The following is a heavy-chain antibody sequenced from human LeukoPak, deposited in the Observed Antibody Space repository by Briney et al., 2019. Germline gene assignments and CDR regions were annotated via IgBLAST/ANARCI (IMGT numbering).Heavy chain of an antibody. J-gene: IGHJ3*02. CDR3: YGSGGYYVDAFDI. Sequence: PSETLSLTCTVSGGSISSSSYYWGWIRQPPGTGLGWIACIYYSRNTYYNPSLKSRATISVDTSKNQFSLKLSSVTAADTAVYYSYGSGGYYVDAFDIWGQGTMVTVSS. CDR1: GGSISSSSYY. D-gene: IGHD3-10*01. V-gene: IGHV4-39*01. CDR2: IYYSRNT.